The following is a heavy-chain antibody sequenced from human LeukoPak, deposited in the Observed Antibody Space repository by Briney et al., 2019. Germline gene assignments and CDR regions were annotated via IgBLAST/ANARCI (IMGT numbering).Heavy chain of an antibody. CDR2: IYSGGST. CDR1: GFIVSSNY. CDR3: AGIVGATDAFDI. D-gene: IGHD1-26*01. J-gene: IGHJ3*02. Sequence: GGSLRLSCTASGFIVSSNYMNWLRQAPGKGLEWVSVIYSGGSTYYADSVKGRFTVFRHNSKNTLFLQMNSLRAEDTAVYYCAGIVGATDAFDIWGEGTMVTVSS. V-gene: IGHV3-53*04.